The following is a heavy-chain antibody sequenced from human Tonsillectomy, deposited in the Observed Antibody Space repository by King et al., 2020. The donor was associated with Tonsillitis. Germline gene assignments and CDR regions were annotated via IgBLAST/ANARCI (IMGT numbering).Heavy chain of an antibody. V-gene: IGHV3-21*01. CDR1: GFTFSSYS. CDR2: ISSSSSYI. D-gene: IGHD2-21*02. Sequence: VQLVESGGGLVKPGGSLRLSCAASGFTFSSYSMNWVRQAPGKGLEWVSSISSSSSYIYYADSVKGRFTISRDNAKNSLYLQMNSLRAEDTAVYYCVAYCGGDCYSGEVSVGMDVWGQGTTVTVSS. J-gene: IGHJ6*02. CDR3: VAYCGGDCYSGEVSVGMDV.